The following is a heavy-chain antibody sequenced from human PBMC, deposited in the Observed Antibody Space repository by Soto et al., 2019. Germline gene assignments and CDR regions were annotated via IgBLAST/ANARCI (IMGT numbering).Heavy chain of an antibody. J-gene: IGHJ5*02. CDR1: GSTFSHAW. Sequence: EVQLVESGGGLVKPGGSLRLSCAASGSTFSHAWMSWVRQVPGKGLEWVARVKSKAAGGTTDYAAPMKGRFTISRDDSKNTLYLQMNSLKTDDTAVYYCTTLGFDPWGQGTLVTVSS. CDR2: VKSKAAGGTT. V-gene: IGHV3-15*01. CDR3: TTLGFDP.